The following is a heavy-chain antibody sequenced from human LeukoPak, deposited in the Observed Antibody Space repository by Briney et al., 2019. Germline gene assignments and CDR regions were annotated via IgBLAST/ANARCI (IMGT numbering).Heavy chain of an antibody. CDR3: ARDVSSRFDP. CDR1: GFTFSSYA. J-gene: IGHJ5*02. CDR2: IPYDGSNK. Sequence: PGRSLRLSCAASGFTFSSYAMHWVRQAPGKGLEWVAVIPYDGSNKYYADSVKGRFTISRDNSKNTLYLQMNSLRAEDTAVYYCARDVSSRFDPWGQGTLVTVSS. V-gene: IGHV3-30-3*01. D-gene: IGHD2-2*01.